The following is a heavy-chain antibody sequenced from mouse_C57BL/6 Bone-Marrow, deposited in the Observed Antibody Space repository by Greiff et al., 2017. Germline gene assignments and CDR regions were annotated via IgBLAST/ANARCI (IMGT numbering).Heavy chain of an antibody. CDR1: GYTFTSYW. CDR2: IDPSDSYT. CDR3: ARWDSNYYFDY. J-gene: IGHJ2*01. D-gene: IGHD2-5*01. Sequence: QVQLQQSGAELVMPGASVKLSCKASGYTFTSYWMHWVKQRPGQGLEWIGEIDPSDSYTNYNQKFKGKSTLTVDKSSSTAYMQLSSLTSEDSAVYYCARWDSNYYFDYWGQGTTLTVSS. V-gene: IGHV1-69*01.